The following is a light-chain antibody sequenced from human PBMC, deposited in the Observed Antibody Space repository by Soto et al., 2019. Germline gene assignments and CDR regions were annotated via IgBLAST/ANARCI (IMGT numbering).Light chain of an antibody. CDR3: QQYGSSPYT. V-gene: IGKV3-20*01. Sequence: VLTSVPAALSLSPGEKATPSCRASQSVSSSYLAWYQQKPGQAPRLLIYGASSRATGIPDRFSGSGSGTDFTLTISRLEPEDFAVYYCQQYGSSPYTFGQGTRV. J-gene: IGKJ2*01. CDR2: GAS. CDR1: QSVSSSY.